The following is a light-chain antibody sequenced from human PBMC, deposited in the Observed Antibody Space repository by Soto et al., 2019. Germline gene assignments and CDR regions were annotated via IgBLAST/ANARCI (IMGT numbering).Light chain of an antibody. Sequence: EIVLTQSPATLSLSPGERATLSCRASQSVSSYLAWYQQKPGQAPRLLXYDASKRATGIPDRFSGSGSGTDFTLTINSLEPEDFAVYYCQKRNNWPKFTFGPGTKVDIK. CDR1: QSVSSY. V-gene: IGKV3-11*01. CDR3: QKRNNWPKFT. J-gene: IGKJ3*01. CDR2: DAS.